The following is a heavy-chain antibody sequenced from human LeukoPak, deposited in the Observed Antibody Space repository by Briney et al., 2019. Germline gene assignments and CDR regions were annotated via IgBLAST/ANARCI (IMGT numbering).Heavy chain of an antibody. Sequence: GASVKVSCKASGYTFTSYGISWVRQAPGQGLEWMGWISAYNGNTNYAQKFQGRVTITADESTSTAYMELSSLRSEDTAVYYCARETTVVPDDAFDIWGQGTMVTVSS. D-gene: IGHD4-23*01. CDR2: ISAYNGNT. CDR1: GYTFTSYG. V-gene: IGHV1-18*01. CDR3: ARETTVVPDDAFDI. J-gene: IGHJ3*02.